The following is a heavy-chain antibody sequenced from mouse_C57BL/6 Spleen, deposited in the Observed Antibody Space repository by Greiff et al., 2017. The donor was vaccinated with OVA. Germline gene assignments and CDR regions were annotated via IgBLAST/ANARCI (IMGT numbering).Heavy chain of an antibody. V-gene: IGHV1-39*01. CDR1: GYSFTDYN. CDR3: VWGSSYGYFDY. CDR2: INPNYGTT. D-gene: IGHD1-1*01. J-gene: IGHJ2*01. Sequence: LVESGPELVKPGASVKISCKASGYSFTDYNMNWVKQSNGKSLEWIGVINPNYGTTSYNQKFKGKATLTVDQSSSTAYMQLNSLTSEDSAVYYCVWGSSYGYFDYWGQGTTLTVSS.